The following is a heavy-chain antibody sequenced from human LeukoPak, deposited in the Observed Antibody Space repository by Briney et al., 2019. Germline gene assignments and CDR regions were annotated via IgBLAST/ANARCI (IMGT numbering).Heavy chain of an antibody. J-gene: IGHJ4*02. V-gene: IGHV4-34*01. CDR1: GGSFSGYY. CDR2: INHSGST. Sequence: PSETLSLTCAVYGGSFSGYYWSWIRQPPGKGLEWIGEINHSGSTNYNPSLKSRVTISVDTSKNQFSLKLSSVTAADTAVYYCARGPRDFDYWGQGTLVTVSS. CDR3: ARGPRDFDY.